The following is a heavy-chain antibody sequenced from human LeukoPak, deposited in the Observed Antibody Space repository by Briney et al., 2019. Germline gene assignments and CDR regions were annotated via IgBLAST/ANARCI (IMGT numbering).Heavy chain of an antibody. V-gene: IGHV4-34*01. Sequence: SETLSLTCAVYGGPFSGYYWSWIRQPPGKGLEWIGEINHSGSTNYNPSLKSRVTISVDTSKNQFSLKLSSVTAADTAVYYCATPHMYSSSPRLDYWGQGTLVTVSS. CDR1: GGPFSGYY. D-gene: IGHD6-6*01. CDR2: INHSGST. CDR3: ATPHMYSSSPRLDY. J-gene: IGHJ4*02.